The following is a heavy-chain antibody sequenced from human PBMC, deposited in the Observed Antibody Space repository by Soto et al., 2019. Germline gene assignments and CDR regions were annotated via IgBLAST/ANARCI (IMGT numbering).Heavy chain of an antibody. V-gene: IGHV3-23*01. Sequence: GSLRLSCAASGLSFSSYAMSWVRQAPGKGLEWVSAISGSGGSTYYADSVKGRFTISRDNSKNTLYLQMNSLRAEDTAVYYCAKEQATYYYDSSGLDYWGQGTLVTVSS. J-gene: IGHJ4*02. CDR2: ISGSGGST. CDR3: AKEQATYYYDSSGLDY. D-gene: IGHD3-22*01. CDR1: GLSFSSYA.